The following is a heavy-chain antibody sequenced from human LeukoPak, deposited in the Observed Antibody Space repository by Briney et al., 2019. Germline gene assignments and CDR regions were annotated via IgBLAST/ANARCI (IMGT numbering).Heavy chain of an antibody. Sequence: GGSLRLSCAASGFTFSDYYMSWIRQAPGKGLEWVSYISSSGSTIYYADSVKGRFTISRDNAKNSLYLQMNSLRAEDTAVYYCAKDPDYGDYPAGFYFDYWGQGTLVTVSS. CDR3: AKDPDYGDYPAGFYFDY. CDR2: ISSSGSTI. CDR1: GFTFSDYY. D-gene: IGHD4-17*01. J-gene: IGHJ4*02. V-gene: IGHV3-11*04.